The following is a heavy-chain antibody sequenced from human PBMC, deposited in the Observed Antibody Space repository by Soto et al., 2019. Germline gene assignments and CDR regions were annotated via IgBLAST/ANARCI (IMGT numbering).Heavy chain of an antibody. D-gene: IGHD2-2*01. CDR2: TSGSAGRT. CDR1: GFSFGTYA. V-gene: IGHV3-23*01. CDR3: AKVTSARVFYFGLDV. Sequence: GGSLRLSCVASGFSFGTYAMSWVRQAPGKGLEWVAITSGSAGRTYYADSVKGRFTISRDNSKNTLFLQMNSLRAEDTAVYHCAKVTSARVFYFGLDVWGQGTTVTVSS. J-gene: IGHJ6*02.